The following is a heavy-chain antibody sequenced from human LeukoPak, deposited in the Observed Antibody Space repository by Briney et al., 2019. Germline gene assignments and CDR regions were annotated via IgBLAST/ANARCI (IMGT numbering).Heavy chain of an antibody. J-gene: IGHJ4*02. CDR1: GFTFSSYW. CDR2: IKQDGSEK. CDR3: ARAMTVVDEFDY. D-gene: IGHD3-22*01. Sequence: GGSLRLSCAASGFTFSSYWMSWVRQAPGKGLEWVADIKQDGSEKYYVDSVKGRFTISRDNANNSLYLQMNSLRAEDTAVYYCARAMTVVDEFDYWGQGTLVTVSS. V-gene: IGHV3-7*01.